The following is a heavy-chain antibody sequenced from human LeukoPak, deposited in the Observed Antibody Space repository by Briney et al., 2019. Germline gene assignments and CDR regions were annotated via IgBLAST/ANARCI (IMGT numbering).Heavy chain of an antibody. D-gene: IGHD6-19*01. CDR1: GFTFSSYD. CDR3: AKVRAVAGTVREDYYYGMDV. Sequence: GGSLRLSCAASGFTFSSYDMHWVRQATGKGLEWVSASGTAGDTYYPGSVKGRFTISRDNPKNTLYLQMNSLRAEDTAVYYCAKVRAVAGTVREDYYYGMDVWGKGTRVTVSS. J-gene: IGHJ6*04. CDR2: SGTAGDT. V-gene: IGHV3-13*01.